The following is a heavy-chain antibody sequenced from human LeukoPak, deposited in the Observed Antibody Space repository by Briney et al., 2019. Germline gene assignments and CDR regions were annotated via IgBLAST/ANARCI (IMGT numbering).Heavy chain of an antibody. V-gene: IGHV1-2*06. J-gene: IGHJ4*02. Sequence: GASVKVSCKASGYTFTGYYMHWVRQAPGQGLEWMGRINPNSGGTNYAQKFQGRVTMTRDTSISTAYMELSRLRSDDTAVYYCARGEVRYFDWLLSYVPGDVPGFDYWGQGTLVTVSS. D-gene: IGHD3-9*01. CDR3: ARGEVRYFDWLLSYVPGDVPGFDY. CDR1: GYTFTGYY. CDR2: INPNSGGT.